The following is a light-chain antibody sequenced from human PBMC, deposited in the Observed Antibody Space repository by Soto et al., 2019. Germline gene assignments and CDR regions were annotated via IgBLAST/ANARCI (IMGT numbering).Light chain of an antibody. CDR1: QSFHTNY. V-gene: IGKV3-20*01. J-gene: IGKJ2*01. CDR3: QQYGSSPRT. Sequence: EIVLTQSPGTLSLSPGERATLSCRASQSFHTNYLAWYQQRPGQAPRLLIYAASRRASGIPDRFSGSGSGTDFTLTISRLEPDDFALYSCQQYGSSPRTFGQGTKLEIK. CDR2: AAS.